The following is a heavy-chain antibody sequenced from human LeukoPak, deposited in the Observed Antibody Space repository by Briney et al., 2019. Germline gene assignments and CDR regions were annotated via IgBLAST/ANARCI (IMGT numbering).Heavy chain of an antibody. CDR3: ARDGLAAITFDY. CDR1: GFPLSSYW. CDR2: INSDGSST. V-gene: IGHV3-74*01. Sequence: WGSPRISFGGSGFPLSSYWVHWVRQAPREGVGWVSHINSDGSSTTYADSVKGRFTISRDNAKNTLYLQMNSLRAEDTAVYYCARDGLAAITFDYWGQGILVTVSS. D-gene: IGHD5-24*01. J-gene: IGHJ4*02.